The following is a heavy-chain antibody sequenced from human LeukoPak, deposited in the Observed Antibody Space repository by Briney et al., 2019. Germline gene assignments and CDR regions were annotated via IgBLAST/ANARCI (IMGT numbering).Heavy chain of an antibody. Sequence: GSSVKVSCKASGGTFSSYAISWVRQAPGQGLEWMGWIIPILGIANYAQKFQGRVTITADKSTSTAYMELSSLRSEDTAVYYCASLFSGSYLPHTTYWFDPWGQGTLVTVSS. CDR2: IIPILGIA. CDR1: GGTFSSYA. V-gene: IGHV1-69*04. J-gene: IGHJ5*02. D-gene: IGHD1-26*01. CDR3: ASLFSGSYLPHTTYWFDP.